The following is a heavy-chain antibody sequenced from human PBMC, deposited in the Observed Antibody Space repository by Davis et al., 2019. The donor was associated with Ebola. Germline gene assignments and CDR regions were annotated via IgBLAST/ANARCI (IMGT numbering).Heavy chain of an antibody. J-gene: IGHJ4*02. CDR1: GGTFGSYA. D-gene: IGHD3-22*01. CDR3: AKDRYYDNNPLYYESEC. CDR2: IIPIFGTA. V-gene: IGHV1-69*13. Sequence: SVKVSCKASGGTFGSYAISWVRQAPGQGLEWMGGIIPIFGTANYAQRFQGRVTITADESRTTAYMELSSLRSEDTAVYYCAKDRYYDNNPLYYESECWGQGTLVTVSS.